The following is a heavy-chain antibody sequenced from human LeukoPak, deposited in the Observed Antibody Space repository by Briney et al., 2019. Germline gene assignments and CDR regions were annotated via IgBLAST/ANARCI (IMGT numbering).Heavy chain of an antibody. J-gene: IGHJ5*02. V-gene: IGHV4-31*03. CDR2: ISYSRNT. Sequence: SETLSLTCTVSGGSISSDGYYWNWIRQHPGEGLEWIGYISYSRNTYYNPSLKSRVTISVDKSKNQFSLKLSSVTAADTAVYYCASLVGDYAAGPWGQGTLVTVSS. CDR3: ASLVGDYAAGP. CDR1: GGSISSDGYY. D-gene: IGHD4-17*01.